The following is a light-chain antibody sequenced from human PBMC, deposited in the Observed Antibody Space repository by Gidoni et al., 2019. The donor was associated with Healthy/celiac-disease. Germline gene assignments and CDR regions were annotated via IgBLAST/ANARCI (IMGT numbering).Light chain of an antibody. J-gene: IGKJ3*01. V-gene: IGKV3-20*01. CDR1: QSVSSSY. Sequence: EIVFTQSPVTLSLSPGERATLSCRASQSVSSSYLAWYQQKPGQAPRLLIYGASSRATGIPDRCSGSGSGTDFTLTISRLEPEEVAGYYCQQYGSSPLFTFGPGTKVDIK. CDR2: GAS. CDR3: QQYGSSPLFT.